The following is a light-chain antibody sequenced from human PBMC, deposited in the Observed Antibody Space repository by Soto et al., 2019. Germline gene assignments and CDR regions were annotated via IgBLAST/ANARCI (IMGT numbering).Light chain of an antibody. CDR2: DVS. CDR3: CSYAGSVG. V-gene: IGLV2-11*01. J-gene: IGLJ2*01. Sequence: QSALTQPRSVSGSPGQSVTISCTGTSSDVGGYNYVSWYQQHPGKAPKLMIYDVSNRPSGVPDRFSGSKSGNTASLTISGLQAEDEADYYCCSYAGSVGFGGGTKLTVL. CDR1: SSDVGGYNY.